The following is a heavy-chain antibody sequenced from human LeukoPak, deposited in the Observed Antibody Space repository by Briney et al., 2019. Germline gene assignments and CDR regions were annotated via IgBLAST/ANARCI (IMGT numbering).Heavy chain of an antibody. CDR3: ARNGPDYGSGSYVDH. V-gene: IGHV3-74*01. D-gene: IGHD3-10*01. Sequence: PGGSLRLSCAASGFTLSSNYMNWVRQAPGKGLVWVSHINSDGSSTRYADSVKGRFTISRDNAKNTLYLQMNSPRAEDTAVYYCARNGPDYGSGSYVDHWGQGTLVTDSS. J-gene: IGHJ4*02. CDR2: INSDGSST. CDR1: GFTLSSNY.